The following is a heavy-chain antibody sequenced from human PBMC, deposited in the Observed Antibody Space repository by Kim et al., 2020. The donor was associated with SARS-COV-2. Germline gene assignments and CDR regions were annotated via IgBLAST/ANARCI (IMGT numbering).Heavy chain of an antibody. CDR1: GFTFSSYA. D-gene: IGHD2-2*01. CDR2: ISYDGSNK. V-gene: IGHV3-30*04. Sequence: GGSLRLSCAASGFTFSSYAMHWVRQAPGKGLEWVAVISYDGSNKYYADSVKGRFTISRDNSKNTLYLQMNSLRAEDTAVYYCARSTGCSSTSCYGWFDPWGQGTLVTVSS. J-gene: IGHJ5*02. CDR3: ARSTGCSSTSCYGWFDP.